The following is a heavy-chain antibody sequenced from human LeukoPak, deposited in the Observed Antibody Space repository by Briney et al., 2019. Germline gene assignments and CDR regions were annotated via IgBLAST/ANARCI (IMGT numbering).Heavy chain of an antibody. CDR1: GFTLSAHH. D-gene: IGHD6-25*01. V-gene: IGHV3-23*01. J-gene: IGHJ6*03. CDR2: ITASGATT. CDR3: ARAEAAGDNRGGYYYFYMDV. Sequence: GGSLRLSCATSGFTLSAHHMNWVRQAPGKGLEWVSGITASGATTYYADSVKGRFTISRDSSQSTLYLQMNSLRAEDTAVYYWARAEAAGDNRGGYYYFYMDVWGKGTTATVSS.